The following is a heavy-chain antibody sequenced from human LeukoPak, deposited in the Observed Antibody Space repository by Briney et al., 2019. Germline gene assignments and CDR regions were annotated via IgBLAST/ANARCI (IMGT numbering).Heavy chain of an antibody. J-gene: IGHJ3*02. CDR1: GGSISSYY. V-gene: IGHV4-59*08. D-gene: IGHD6-13*01. CDR3: ARHGSSWYKGAFDI. Sequence: SETLSLTCTVSGGSISSYYWSWIRQPPGKGLEWIGYIYYSGSTNYNPSLKSRVTISVDTSKNQFSLKLSSVTAADTAVYYCARHGSSWYKGAFDIWGQGTMVTVSS. CDR2: IYYSGST.